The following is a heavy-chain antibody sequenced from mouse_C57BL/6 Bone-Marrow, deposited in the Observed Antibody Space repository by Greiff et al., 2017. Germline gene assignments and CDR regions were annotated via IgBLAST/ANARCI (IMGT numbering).Heavy chain of an antibody. J-gene: IGHJ4*01. CDR2: IDPSDSYT. CDR1: GYTFTSYW. V-gene: IGHV1-69*01. D-gene: IGHD4-1*01. Sequence: VKLQQPGAELVMPGASVKLSCKASGYTFTSYWMHWVKQRPGQGLEWIGEIDPSDSYTNYNQKFKGKSTLTGDKSSSTAYMQLSSLKSEDSAVYYCARNWAMDYWGQGTSVTVSS. CDR3: ARNWAMDY.